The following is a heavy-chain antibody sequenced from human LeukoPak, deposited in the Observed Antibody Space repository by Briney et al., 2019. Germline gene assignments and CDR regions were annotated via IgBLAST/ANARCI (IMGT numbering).Heavy chain of an antibody. J-gene: IGHJ4*02. CDR1: GGSFSSYY. CDR2: IYYSGST. Sequence: PSETLSLTCTDSGGSFSSYYWNWIRQPPGKGLEWLGYIYYSGSTNYNPSLKSRVTISVDTSKNQFSLKLSSVTAADTAVYYCARGGTYCSGGSCSLVFDYWGQGTLVTVSS. D-gene: IGHD2-15*01. CDR3: ARGGTYCSGGSCSLVFDY. V-gene: IGHV4-59*01.